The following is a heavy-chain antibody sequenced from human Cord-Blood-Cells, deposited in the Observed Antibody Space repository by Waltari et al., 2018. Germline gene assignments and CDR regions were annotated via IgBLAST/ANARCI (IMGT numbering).Heavy chain of an antibody. J-gene: IGHJ4*02. CDR1: GFSLSAFDVA. CDR2: IYWDDDK. Sequence: QITLKESGPTLVKPTQTLTLTCPFSGFSLSAFDVAVGWSREPPGKALEWLALIYWDDDKRYSPSLKSRHTTTKDTSKNQLVLTRTDMEPVDTATDCSAHIRVVATIFDYWGQRTLVAVCS. V-gene: IGHV2-5*02. D-gene: IGHD5-12*01. CDR3: AHIRVVATIFDY.